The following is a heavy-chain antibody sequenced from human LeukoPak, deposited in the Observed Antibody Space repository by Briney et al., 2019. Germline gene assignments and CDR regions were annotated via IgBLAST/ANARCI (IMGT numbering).Heavy chain of an antibody. J-gene: IGHJ4*02. CDR2: IYYSGST. D-gene: IGHD1-1*01. V-gene: IGHV4-59*01. CDR3: ARLWERQLDY. Sequence: SETLSLTCSVSGGSISNYYWSWIRQPPGKGLEWIGYIYYSGSTNYNPSLKSRVTISVDTSKNQFSLKLSSVTAADTAVYYCARLWERQLDYWGQGTLVTVSS. CDR1: GGSISNYY.